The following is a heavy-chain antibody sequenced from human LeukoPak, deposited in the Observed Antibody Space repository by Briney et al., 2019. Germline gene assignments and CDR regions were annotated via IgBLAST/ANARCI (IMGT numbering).Heavy chain of an antibody. D-gene: IGHD2-2*01. J-gene: IGHJ4*02. Sequence: ASVKVSCKASGYRFIDDYMHWVRQAPGQGLEWMGWINPDSGFTNYAQKFQGRVTMTRDTSISTAYMELSRLGSDDTAVYFCARHTSTYLDQWGQGALVTVSP. CDR1: GYRFIDDY. CDR2: INPDSGFT. V-gene: IGHV1-2*02. CDR3: ARHTSTYLDQ.